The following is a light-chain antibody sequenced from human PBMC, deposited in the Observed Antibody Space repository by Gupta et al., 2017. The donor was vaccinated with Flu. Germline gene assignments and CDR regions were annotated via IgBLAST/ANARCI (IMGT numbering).Light chain of an antibody. V-gene: IGLV1-51*02. Sequence: QSVFTQPPSVSAAPGQKVTISCSGSSSNIGNNYVSWYQQLPGTAPKLLIYENNKRPSGIPDRFSGSKSGTSATLGITGLQTGDEADYYCGTWDSSFYVFGTGTKVTVL. CDR1: SSNIGNNY. CDR3: GTWDSSFYV. J-gene: IGLJ1*01. CDR2: ENN.